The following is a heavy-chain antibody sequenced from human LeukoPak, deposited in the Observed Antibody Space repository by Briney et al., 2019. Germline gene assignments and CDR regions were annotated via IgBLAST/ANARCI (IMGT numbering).Heavy chain of an antibody. J-gene: IGHJ4*02. CDR2: INHSGST. CDR3: ARWEDSSGYPFDY. V-gene: IGHV4-34*01. CDR1: GGSFSGYY. Sequence: SETLSLTCAVYGGSFSGYYWSWLRQPPGKGLEWLGEINHSGSTNYNPSLKSRVTISVDTSKNQFSLKLSSVTAADTAVYYCARWEDSSGYPFDYWGQGTLVTVSS. D-gene: IGHD3-22*01.